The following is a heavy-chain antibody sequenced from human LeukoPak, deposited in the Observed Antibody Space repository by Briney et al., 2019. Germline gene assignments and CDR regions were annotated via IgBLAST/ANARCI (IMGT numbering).Heavy chain of an antibody. J-gene: IGHJ4*02. CDR2: IYYSGST. CDR3: ARGADSSGYYSIFYFDY. D-gene: IGHD3-22*01. V-gene: IGHV4-59*01. CDR1: GGSISSYY. Sequence: PSETLPLTCTVSGGSISSYYWNWIRQPPGKGLEWIGYIYYSGSTNYNPSLKSRVTISVDTSKNQFSLKLSSVTAADTAVYYCARGADSSGYYSIFYFDYWGQGTLVTVSS.